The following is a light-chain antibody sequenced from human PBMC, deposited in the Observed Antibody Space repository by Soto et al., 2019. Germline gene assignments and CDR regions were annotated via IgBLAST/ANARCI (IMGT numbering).Light chain of an antibody. CDR2: GAS. Sequence: EILLTQSPGTLSLSPGERATLSCRASQSVSNNYLAWYQQKPGQAPRLLIYGASNRATGIPDRFSGSGSATDFTLTISRLEPEDFALYYWQQYNNWPQGDLTFGGGPKVDIK. J-gene: IGKJ4*01. V-gene: IGKV3-20*01. CDR1: QSVSNNY. CDR3: QQYNNWPQGDLT.